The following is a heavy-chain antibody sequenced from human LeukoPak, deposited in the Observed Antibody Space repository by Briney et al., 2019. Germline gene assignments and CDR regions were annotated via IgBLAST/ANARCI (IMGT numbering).Heavy chain of an antibody. CDR2: IWYDGSNK. D-gene: IGHD3-10*01. J-gene: IGHJ4*02. Sequence: GRSLRLSCAASGFAFSSYGMHWVRQVPGKGLEWVAVIWYDGSNKYYADSVKGRFTISRDNSKNTLYLQMNSLRAEDTAVYYCARDPYGAGTYYGLDYWGQGTLVTVSS. V-gene: IGHV3-33*01. CDR1: GFAFSSYG. CDR3: ARDPYGAGTYYGLDY.